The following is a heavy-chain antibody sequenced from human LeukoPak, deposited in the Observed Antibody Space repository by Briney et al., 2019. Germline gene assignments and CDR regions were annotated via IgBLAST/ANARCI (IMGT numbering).Heavy chain of an antibody. CDR2: IRSKAYGGTT. Sequence: GGSLRLSCAASGFTFSNYWMHWVRQAPGKGLEWVGFIRSKAYGGTTEYAASVKGRFTISRDDSKSIAYLQMNSLKTEDTAVYYCTRVLLWFGEWDYFDYWGQGTLVTVSS. V-gene: IGHV3-49*04. CDR1: GFTFSNYW. CDR3: TRVLLWFGEWDYFDY. J-gene: IGHJ4*02. D-gene: IGHD3-10*01.